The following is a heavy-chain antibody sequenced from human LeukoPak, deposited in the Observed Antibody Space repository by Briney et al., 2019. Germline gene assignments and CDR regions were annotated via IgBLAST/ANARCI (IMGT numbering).Heavy chain of an antibody. CDR1: GGSFSGYY. CDR3: ARGRIQLWSLRPHYFDY. V-gene: IGHV4-34*01. J-gene: IGHJ4*02. CDR2: INHSGST. D-gene: IGHD5-18*01. Sequence: PSETLSLTCAVYGGSFSGYYWSWIRQPPGKGLEWIGEINHSGSTNYNPSLKSRVTISVDTSKNQFSLKLSSVTAADTAVYYCARGRIQLWSLRPHYFDYWGQGTLVTVSS.